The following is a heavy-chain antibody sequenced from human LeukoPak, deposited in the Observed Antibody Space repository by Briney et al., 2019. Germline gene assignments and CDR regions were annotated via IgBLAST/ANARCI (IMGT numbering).Heavy chain of an antibody. V-gene: IGHV3-7*04. Sequence: GGSLRLSCAASGFTFSSYAMTWVRQAPGKGLEWVANIKEDGSEINYADSVRGRFTISRDNAKNSLYLQMNSLRAEDTAVYYCARGYTCGYWGQGTLVIVSS. D-gene: IGHD5-18*01. CDR1: GFTFSSYA. J-gene: IGHJ4*02. CDR2: IKEDGSEI. CDR3: ARGYTCGY.